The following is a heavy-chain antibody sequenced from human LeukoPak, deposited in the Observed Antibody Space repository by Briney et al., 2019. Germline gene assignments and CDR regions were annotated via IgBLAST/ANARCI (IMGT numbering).Heavy chain of an antibody. Sequence: SETLSLTCAVYGGSFSGYSWNWIRQPPVKGLEWIGEINHSGGTNYNPSLKSRVTISVDTSKKQFSLKLSSVTAADTAVYYCARAPLSDTAMENWGQGTLVTVSS. CDR2: INHSGGT. V-gene: IGHV4-34*01. D-gene: IGHD5-18*01. CDR3: ARAPLSDTAMEN. CDR1: GGSFSGYS. J-gene: IGHJ4*02.